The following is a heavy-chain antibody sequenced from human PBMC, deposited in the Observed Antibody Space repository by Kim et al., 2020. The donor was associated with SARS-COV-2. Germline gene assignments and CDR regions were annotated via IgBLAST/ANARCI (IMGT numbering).Heavy chain of an antibody. J-gene: IGHJ6*02. V-gene: IGHV3-21*01. D-gene: IGHD2-2*01. CDR2: IGGTTNYI. Sequence: GGSLRLSCAASGFAFGTHSMNWVRQAPGKGLEWVSSIGGTTNYIYYADSLKGRFTISRDNSKNSLYLQMDSLRAEDTAVYYCARGGYCSSTSCYFYYYALDVWGQRTTVTVSS. CDR3: ARGGYCSSTSCYFYYYALDV. CDR1: GFAFGTHS.